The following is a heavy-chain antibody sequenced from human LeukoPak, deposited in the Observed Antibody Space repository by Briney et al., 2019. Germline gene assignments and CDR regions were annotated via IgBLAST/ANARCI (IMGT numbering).Heavy chain of an antibody. CDR2: ISGSGGST. V-gene: IGHV3-23*01. D-gene: IGHD2-2*01. J-gene: IGHJ6*03. CDR1: GFTFSSYA. Sequence: GGSLRLSCAASGFTFSSYAMSWVRQAPGKGLEWVSAISGSGGSTYYADCVKARFTISRDNSKITMDLQKNSLRAEDTTVYYCAKGHYCSTTSCAFYYYYYMDGCGKGTTVTVS. CDR3: AKGHYCSTTSCAFYYYYYMDG.